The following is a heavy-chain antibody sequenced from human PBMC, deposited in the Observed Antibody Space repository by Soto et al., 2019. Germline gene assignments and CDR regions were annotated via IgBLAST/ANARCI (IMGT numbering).Heavy chain of an antibody. V-gene: IGHV4-34*01. Sequence: QVQLQQWGAGLLKPSETLSLTCAVYGGYFSGYYWSWIRQPPGKGLEWIGEINHSGSTNYNPSRKRRVTISVDMSKNHFSLKLSSVTAADTAVYYCARVGRQQLMPTPISYKIAFWGQGDLVTVAS. D-gene: IGHD6-13*01. J-gene: IGHJ4*02. CDR1: GGYFSGYY. CDR3: ARVGRQQLMPTPISYKIAF. CDR2: INHSGST.